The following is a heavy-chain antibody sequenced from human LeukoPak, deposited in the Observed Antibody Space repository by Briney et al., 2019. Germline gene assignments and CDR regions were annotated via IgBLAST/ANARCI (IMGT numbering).Heavy chain of an antibody. CDR3: ARDLVVPAASGEFDY. Sequence: ASVKVSCKASGYTFTGYYMHWVRQAPGQGLEWMGWINPNSGSTNYAQKFQGRVTMTRDTSISTAYMELSRLRSDDTAVYYCARDLVVPAASGEFDYWGQGTLVTVSS. D-gene: IGHD2-2*01. CDR2: INPNSGST. V-gene: IGHV1-2*02. CDR1: GYTFTGYY. J-gene: IGHJ4*02.